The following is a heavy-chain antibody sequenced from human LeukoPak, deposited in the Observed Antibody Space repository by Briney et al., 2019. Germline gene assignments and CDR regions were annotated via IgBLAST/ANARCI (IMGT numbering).Heavy chain of an antibody. CDR2: IKHDGSQK. CDR1: GFSFSSYW. V-gene: IGHV3-7*01. CDR3: VSTGSLLDY. J-gene: IGHJ4*02. Sequence: GGSLRLSCAASGFSFSSYWMTWVRQAPGKGLEWVANIKHDGSQKYYVDSVKGRFTISRDNAKNSLYLRMNSLRAEDTAVYYCVSTGSLLDYWGQGTLVTVSS. D-gene: IGHD3-10*01.